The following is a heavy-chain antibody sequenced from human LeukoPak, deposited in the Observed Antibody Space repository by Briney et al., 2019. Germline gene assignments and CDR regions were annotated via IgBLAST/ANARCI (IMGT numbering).Heavy chain of an antibody. V-gene: IGHV4-59*08. CDR3: ARRGQLWADPFDY. CDR2: IYYSGST. CDR1: GGSISSYY. Sequence: PSETLSLTCTVSGGSISSYYWSWIRQPPGKGLEWIGYIYYSGSTNYNPSLKSRVTISVDTSKNQFSLKLSSVTAADTAVYYCARRGQLWADPFDYWGREPWSPSPQ. D-gene: IGHD5-18*01. J-gene: IGHJ4*02.